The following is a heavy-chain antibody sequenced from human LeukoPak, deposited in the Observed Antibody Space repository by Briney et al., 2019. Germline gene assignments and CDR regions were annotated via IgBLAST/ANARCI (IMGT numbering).Heavy chain of an antibody. Sequence: PSETLSLTCAVYGGSLSGYYWSWIRQPPGKGLEWIGEINHSGSTNYNPSLKSRVTISVDTSKNQFSLKLSSVTAADTAVYYCAREVNVLRFLEWFQRGNWFDPWGQGTLVTVSS. V-gene: IGHV4-34*01. CDR1: GGSLSGYY. CDR3: AREVNVLRFLEWFQRGNWFDP. J-gene: IGHJ5*02. CDR2: INHSGST. D-gene: IGHD3-3*01.